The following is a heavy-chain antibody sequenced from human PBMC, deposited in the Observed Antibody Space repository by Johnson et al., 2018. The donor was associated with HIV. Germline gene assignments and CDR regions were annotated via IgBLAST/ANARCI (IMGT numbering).Heavy chain of an antibody. D-gene: IGHD2-21*02. CDR2: INWNGAIT. CDR3: TTGVSVGVTPGREIDAFDI. V-gene: IGHV3-20*04. J-gene: IGHJ3*02. Sequence: EVQLVESGGGVVRPGGSLRLSCEGSGFSFDEYGMSWVRQAPGKGLEWVSRINWNGAITAYADSVKGRFTISRDNAKNSLYLQMNSLKTEDTAVYYCTTGVSVGVTPGREIDAFDIWGQGTMVTVSS. CDR1: GFSFDEYG.